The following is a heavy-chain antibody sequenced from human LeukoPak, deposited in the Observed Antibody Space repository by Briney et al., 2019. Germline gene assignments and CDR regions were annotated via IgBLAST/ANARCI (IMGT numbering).Heavy chain of an antibody. Sequence: GRSLRLSCAASGFTFSSYAMHWVRQAPGKGLEWVAVISYDGSNKYYADSVKGRFTISRDNSKNTLYLQMNSLRAEDTAVYYCAKDPNTIFGVAPDYWGQGTLVTVSS. V-gene: IGHV3-30-3*01. CDR3: AKDPNTIFGVAPDY. CDR2: ISYDGSNK. D-gene: IGHD3-3*01. CDR1: GFTFSSYA. J-gene: IGHJ4*02.